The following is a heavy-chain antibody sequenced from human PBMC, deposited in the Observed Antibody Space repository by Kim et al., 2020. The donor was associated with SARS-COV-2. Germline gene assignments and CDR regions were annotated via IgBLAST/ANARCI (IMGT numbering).Heavy chain of an antibody. D-gene: IGHD6-6*01. CDR1: GFIFSNHY. Sequence: GGSLRLSCAASGFIFSNHYMSWVRQGPGKGLEWVGYITPDGSGQYYVDSVKGRFSISRDNTRNSVDLQMNSLRVEDTAVYYCARDWSDSTSKGQDYWGQGSLVTVSS. J-gene: IGHJ4*02. V-gene: IGHV3-7*01. CDR3: ARDWSDSTSKGQDY. CDR2: ITPDGSGQ.